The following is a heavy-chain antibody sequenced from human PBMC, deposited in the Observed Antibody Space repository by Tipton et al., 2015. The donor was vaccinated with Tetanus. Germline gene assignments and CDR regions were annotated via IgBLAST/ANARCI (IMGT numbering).Heavy chain of an antibody. CDR3: ARGGITAAGILDY. CDR2: INHSGST. D-gene: IGHD6-13*01. J-gene: IGHJ4*02. CDR1: AGSFSGYY. V-gene: IGHV4-34*01. Sequence: LRLSCAVYAGSFSGYYWTWIRQSPGEGLEWIGEINHSGSTNYNPSLNSRISISTDTSKNQFSLTVRSVTAADTAVYYCARGGITAAGILDYWGQGTLVTVSS.